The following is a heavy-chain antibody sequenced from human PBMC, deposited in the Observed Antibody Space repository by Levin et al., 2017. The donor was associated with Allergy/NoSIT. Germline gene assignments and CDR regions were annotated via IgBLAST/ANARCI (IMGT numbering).Heavy chain of an antibody. CDR1: GGSISSSNW. D-gene: IGHD3-3*01. Sequence: SQTLSLTCAVSGGSISSSNWWSWVRQPPGKGLEWIGEIYHSGSTNYNPSLKSRVTISVDKSKNQFSLKLSSVTAADTAVYYCARTQVLEWLIIEGYDWYFDLWGRGTLVTVSS. CDR2: IYHSGST. CDR3: ARTQVLEWLIIEGYDWYFDL. V-gene: IGHV4-4*02. J-gene: IGHJ2*01.